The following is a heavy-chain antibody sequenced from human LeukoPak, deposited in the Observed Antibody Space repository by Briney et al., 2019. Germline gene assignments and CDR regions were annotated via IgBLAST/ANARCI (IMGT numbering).Heavy chain of an antibody. CDR1: GGTFSSYA. D-gene: IGHD3-22*01. CDR2: IIPIFGFA. CDR3: ARSPFDYYYDTSGSFSESWFDP. V-gene: IGHV1-69*17. J-gene: IGHJ5*02. Sequence: SVKVSCKASGGTFSSYAISWVRQAPGQGLEWMGGIIPIFGFANSAQEFQGRVTITADQSTNTAYMELSSLRSDDTAVYYCARSPFDYYYDTSGSFSESWFDPWGQGTLVTVSS.